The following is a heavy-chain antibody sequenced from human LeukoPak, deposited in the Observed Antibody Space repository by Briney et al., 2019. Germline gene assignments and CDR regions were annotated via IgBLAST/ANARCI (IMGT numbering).Heavy chain of an antibody. CDR1: GGSISSYY. CDR3: ARAYYYDSSGHYYPDAFDI. Sequence: MTSETLSLTCTVSGGSISSYYWSWIRQPPGKGLEWIGYIYYSGSTNYNPSLKSRVTISVDTSKNQFSLKLSSVTAADTAVYYCARAYYYDSSGHYYPDAFDIWGQGTMVTVSS. D-gene: IGHD3-22*01. CDR2: IYYSGST. V-gene: IGHV4-59*01. J-gene: IGHJ3*02.